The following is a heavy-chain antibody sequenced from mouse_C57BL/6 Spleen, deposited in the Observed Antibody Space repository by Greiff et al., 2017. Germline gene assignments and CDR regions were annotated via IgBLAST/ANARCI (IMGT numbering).Heavy chain of an antibody. CDR3: ARGTPWFAY. V-gene: IGHV3-8*01. D-gene: IGHD3-3*01. J-gene: IGHJ3*01. CDR1: GYSITSDY. Sequence: EVQGVESGPGLAKPSQTLSLTCSVTGYSITSDYWNWIRKSPGNKLDYMGYISYSGSTYYNPSLKSRISITRDTSKNQYYLQLNSVTTEDTATYYCARGTPWFAYWGQGTLVTVSA. CDR2: ISYSGST.